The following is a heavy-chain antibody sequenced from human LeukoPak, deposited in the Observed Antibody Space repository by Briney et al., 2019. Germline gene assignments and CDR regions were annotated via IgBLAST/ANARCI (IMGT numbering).Heavy chain of an antibody. J-gene: IGHJ4*02. D-gene: IGHD3-3*01. CDR3: ARVPDYDFWSGYFKFDY. CDR1: GYTFTSYG. CDR2: ISAYNGNT. Sequence: GASVKVSCKASGYTFTSYGISWVRQAPGQGLEWMGWISAYNGNTNYAQKLQGRVTMTTDTSTSTAYMELRSLRSDDTAVYYCARVPDYDFWSGYFKFDYWGQGTLVTVSS. V-gene: IGHV1-18*01.